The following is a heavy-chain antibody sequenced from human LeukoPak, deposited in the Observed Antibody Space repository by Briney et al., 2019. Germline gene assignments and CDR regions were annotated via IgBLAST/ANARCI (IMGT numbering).Heavy chain of an antibody. Sequence: SETLSLTCTVSGGSISSNTYYWSWIRQPPGKGLEWIGYIYYSGSTNYNPSLKSRVTISVDTSKNQFSLKLSSVTAADTAVYYCARARRGYCSGGSCPSEFDYWGQGTLVTVSS. CDR1: GGSISSNTYY. CDR3: ARARRGYCSGGSCPSEFDY. V-gene: IGHV4-61*01. D-gene: IGHD2-15*01. J-gene: IGHJ4*02. CDR2: IYYSGST.